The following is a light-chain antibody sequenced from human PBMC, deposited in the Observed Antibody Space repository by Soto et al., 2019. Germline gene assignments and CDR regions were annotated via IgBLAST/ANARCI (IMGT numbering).Light chain of an antibody. CDR3: QQYGSSGR. V-gene: IGKV3-20*01. Sequence: VVTHSPATLSLSPGERAALSCRASQSVSSYLAWYQQKPGQAPRLLIYDASNRATGIPDRFSGSGSGTDFTLTISRLEPEDFAVYYCQQYGSSGRFGQGTKVDIK. J-gene: IGKJ1*01. CDR2: DAS. CDR1: QSVSSY.